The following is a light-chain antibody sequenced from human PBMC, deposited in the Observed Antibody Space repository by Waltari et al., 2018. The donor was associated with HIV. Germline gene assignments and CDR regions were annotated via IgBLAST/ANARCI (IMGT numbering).Light chain of an antibody. V-gene: IGLV3-10*01. CDR1: ALPKTY. CDR2: EDS. Sequence: SYELTQPPSVSVSPGQTARITCSGAALPKTYAYWYQQKSGQAPVLVIYEDSKRPSGIPERFSGSSSGTMATLTISGAQVEDEADYYCYSTDSSDWVFGGGTKLTVL. CDR3: YSTDSSDWV. J-gene: IGLJ3*02.